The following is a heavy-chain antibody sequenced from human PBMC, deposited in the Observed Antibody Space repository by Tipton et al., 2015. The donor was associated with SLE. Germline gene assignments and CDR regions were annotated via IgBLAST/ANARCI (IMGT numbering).Heavy chain of an antibody. V-gene: IGHV4-4*02. Sequence: TLSLTCAVSGGSISSSNWWSWVRQPPGKGLEWIGEIYHSGSTNYNPSLKSRVTISVDTSKTHFSLRLNSVTAADTAVYYCARGGLGSDLRGSIYFGSWGQGTLVTVSS. CDR3: ARGGLGSDLRGSIYFGS. J-gene: IGHJ4*02. CDR1: GGSISSSNW. D-gene: IGHD7-27*01. CDR2: IYHSGST.